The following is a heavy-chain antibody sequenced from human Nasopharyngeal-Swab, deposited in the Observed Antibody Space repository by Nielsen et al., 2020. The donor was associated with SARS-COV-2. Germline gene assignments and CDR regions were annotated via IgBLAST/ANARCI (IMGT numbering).Heavy chain of an antibody. V-gene: IGHV4-59*13. D-gene: IGHD6-13*01. CDR3: ARAAGSSWNLGFDY. Sequence: SGTLSLTCTVSGGSISSYYWSWIRQPPGKGLEWIGYIYYSGSTNYNPSLKSRVTISVDTSKNQFSLKLSSVTAADTAVYYCARAAGSSWNLGFDYWGQGTLVTVSS. J-gene: IGHJ4*02. CDR1: GGSISSYY. CDR2: IYYSGST.